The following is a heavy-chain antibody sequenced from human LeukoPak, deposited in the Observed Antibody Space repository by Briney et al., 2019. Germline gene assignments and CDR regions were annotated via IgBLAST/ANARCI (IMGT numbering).Heavy chain of an antibody. D-gene: IGHD1-1*01. CDR1: GDSVSSASSA. CDR2: AFYRSQWYY. J-gene: IGHJ4*02. V-gene: IGHV6-1*01. CDR3: ARGFLKTGFDY. Sequence: SQTLSLTCAISGDSVSSASSAWNWITQSPSRGLEWLGRAFYRSQWYYEYAISVKSRMTINPDTSKNQFSLQLNSVTPEDTAVYFCARGFLKTGFDYWGQGALVTVSS.